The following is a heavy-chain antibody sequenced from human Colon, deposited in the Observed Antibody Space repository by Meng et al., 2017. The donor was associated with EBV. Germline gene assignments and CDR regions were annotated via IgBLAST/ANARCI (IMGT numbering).Heavy chain of an antibody. Sequence: QLQLQESGPGLVKPSETLSLTCTVSGDSGPNSNYYWGWVRQSPGKGLEWIGTVSDSGTPNYNSAVKSRVTMSVDTSKNQFSLKLNSVTAADTAMYFCVGVGVIMPTFDYWGQGALVTVSS. CDR1: GDSGPNSNYY. CDR2: VSDSGTP. CDR3: VGVGVIMPTFDY. V-gene: IGHV4-39*07. J-gene: IGHJ4*02. D-gene: IGHD3-3*01.